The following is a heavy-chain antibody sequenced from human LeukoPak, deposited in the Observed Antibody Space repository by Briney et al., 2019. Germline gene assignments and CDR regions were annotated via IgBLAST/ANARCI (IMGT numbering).Heavy chain of an antibody. CDR3: SRGYDGGAYYYYYMDV. Sequence: PGGSLRLSCAASGFTFSTYWMHWVRQAPGKGLVLVSRINSDGSSTTYADSVKGRFTISRDNAKNTLYLQMNSLRAEDTAVYSCSRGYDGGAYYYYYMDVWGKGTKVTVSS. V-gene: IGHV3-74*01. CDR1: GFTFSTYW. CDR2: INSDGSST. D-gene: IGHD3-22*01. J-gene: IGHJ6*03.